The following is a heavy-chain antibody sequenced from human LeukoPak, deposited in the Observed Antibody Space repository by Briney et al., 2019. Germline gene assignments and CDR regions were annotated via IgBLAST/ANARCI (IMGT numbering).Heavy chain of an antibody. J-gene: IGHJ3*02. V-gene: IGHV3-13*01. CDR3: ARARRGAFDI. CDR2: IGATGDT. CDR1: GFTFSNYD. Sequence: GGSLRLSCAASGFTFSNYDMHWVRQAAGKGLEWVSHIGATGDTYYAGSVKGRFTISSENAKNSLYLQMNSLRAGDTAIYYCARARRGAFDIWGQGTMVTVSS. D-gene: IGHD6-25*01.